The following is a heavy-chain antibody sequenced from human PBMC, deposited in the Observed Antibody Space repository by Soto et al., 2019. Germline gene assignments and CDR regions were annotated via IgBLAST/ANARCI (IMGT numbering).Heavy chain of an antibody. Sequence: SVKVSCKASGGTFSSYAISWVRQAPGRGLEWMGGIIPIFGTANYAQKFQGRVTITADESTSTAYMELSSLRSEDTAVYYCASITGTTDYYYYGMDVWGQGTTVTVSS. CDR2: IIPIFGTA. V-gene: IGHV1-69*13. CDR3: ASITGTTDYYYYGMDV. D-gene: IGHD1-7*01. CDR1: GGTFSSYA. J-gene: IGHJ6*02.